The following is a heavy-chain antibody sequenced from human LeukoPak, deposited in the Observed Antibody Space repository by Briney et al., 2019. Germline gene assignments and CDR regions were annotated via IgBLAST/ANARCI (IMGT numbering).Heavy chain of an antibody. J-gene: IGHJ4*02. CDR2: INHSGST. CDR1: GGSISSGSYY. D-gene: IGHD3-10*01. CDR3: ARDSYGSGSYYFDY. Sequence: PSQTLSLTCTVSGGSISSGSYYWSWIRQPAGKGLEWIGEINHSGSTNYNPSLKSRVTISVDTSKNQFSLKLSSVTAADTAVYYCARDSYGSGSYYFDYWGQGTLVTVSS. V-gene: IGHV4-61*09.